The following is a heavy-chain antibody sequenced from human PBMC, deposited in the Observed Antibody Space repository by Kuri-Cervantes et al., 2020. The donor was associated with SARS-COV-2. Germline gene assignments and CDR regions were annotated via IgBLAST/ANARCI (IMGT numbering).Heavy chain of an antibody. CDR2: IIPIFGTA. CDR1: GGTFSSYA. V-gene: IGHV1-69*06. J-gene: IGHJ6*02. D-gene: IGHD3-3*01. Sequence: SVKVSCKASGGTFSSYAISWVRQAPGQGLEWMGGIIPIFGTANYAQKSQGRVTITADKSTSTAYMELSSLRSDDTAVYYCARDVLRFLEWLDYYYYYGMDVWGQGTTVTVSS. CDR3: ARDVLRFLEWLDYYYYYGMDV.